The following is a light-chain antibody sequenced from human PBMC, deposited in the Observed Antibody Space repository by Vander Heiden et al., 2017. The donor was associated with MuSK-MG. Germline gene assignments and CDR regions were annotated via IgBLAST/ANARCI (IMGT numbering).Light chain of an antibody. CDR3: QAWDSSIWV. V-gene: IGLV3-1*01. Sequence: SHELTQPPSVSVSPGQTASITCSGDKLGDKYACWYQQKPGQSPRLVIYQDYKRPSGIPGRFSGSNSATKATLTISGTQAMYDADDYCQAWDSSIWVFGGGTKLTVL. J-gene: IGLJ3*02. CDR2: QDY. CDR1: KLGDKY.